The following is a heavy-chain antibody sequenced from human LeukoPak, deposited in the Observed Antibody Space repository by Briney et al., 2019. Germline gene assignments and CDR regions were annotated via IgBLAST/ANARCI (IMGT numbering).Heavy chain of an antibody. V-gene: IGHV3-30-3*01. CDR3: AKAASPTYYYDSSGYYYLDY. CDR1: GFTFSSYA. CDR2: ISYDGSNK. J-gene: IGHJ4*02. D-gene: IGHD3-22*01. Sequence: GGSLRLSCAASGFTFSSYAMHWVRQAPGKGLEWVAVISYDGSNKYYADSVKGRFTISRDNSKNTLYLQMNSLRAEDTAVYYCAKAASPTYYYDSSGYYYLDYWGQGTLVTVSS.